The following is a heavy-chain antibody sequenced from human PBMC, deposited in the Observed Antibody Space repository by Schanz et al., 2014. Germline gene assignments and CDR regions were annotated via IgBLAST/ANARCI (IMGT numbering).Heavy chain of an antibody. CDR3: AKADYDILTDSYSRLDP. V-gene: IGHV1-18*01. J-gene: IGHJ5*02. CDR1: GYTFTTYA. CDR2: ISVYTGNT. Sequence: QVQLVQSGAEVKKPGASVRVSCKASGYTFTTYAMSWVRQAPGQGLEWVGWISVYTGNTKYGQKVQGRVTMTADTSTNTAYMELSSLRSNDTGVYYWAKADYDILTDSYSRLDPWGQGTPVTVSS. D-gene: IGHD3-9*01.